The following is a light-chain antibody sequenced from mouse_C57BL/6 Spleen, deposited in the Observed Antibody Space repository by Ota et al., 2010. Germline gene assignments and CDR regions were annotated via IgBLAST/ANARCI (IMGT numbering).Light chain of an antibody. CDR1: SSVSSSY. V-gene: IGKV4-74*01. J-gene: IGKJ5*01. CDR2: STS. CDR3: QQWSSNPXT. Sequence: NVLTQSPAIMSASLGERVTMTCSASSSVSSSYLHWYQQKPGSLPQIWISSTSNLASGVPARFSGSGSGTSYSLTISSMEAEDAATYYCQQWSSNPXTFGAGTKL.